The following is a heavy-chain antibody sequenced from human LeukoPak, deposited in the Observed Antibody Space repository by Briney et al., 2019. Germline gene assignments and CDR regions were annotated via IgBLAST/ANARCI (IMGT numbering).Heavy chain of an antibody. CDR2: INPNSGGT. Sequence: ASVKVSCKASGYTFTGYYMHWVRQAPGQGLEWMGWINPNSGGTNYAQKFQGRVTMTRDTSISTAYMELSRLRSDDTAVYYCARGWALLWFGELFRTIDYWGQGTLVTVSS. J-gene: IGHJ4*02. D-gene: IGHD3-10*01. CDR1: GYTFTGYY. V-gene: IGHV1-2*02. CDR3: ARGWALLWFGELFRTIDY.